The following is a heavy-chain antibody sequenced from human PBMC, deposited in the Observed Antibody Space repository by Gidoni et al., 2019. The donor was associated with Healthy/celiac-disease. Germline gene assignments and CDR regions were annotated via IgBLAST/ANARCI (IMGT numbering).Heavy chain of an antibody. V-gene: IGHV4-30-4*01. Sequence: QVQLQESGPGLVKPSQTLSLTCTVSGGSICSGDYYWSWIRQPPGKGLEWIGYIYYSGSTYYNPSLKSRVTISVDTSKNQFSLKLSSVTAADTAVYYCASSVTHIQLWSGYDYWGQGTLVTVSS. D-gene: IGHD5-18*01. CDR2: IYYSGST. CDR1: GGSICSGDYY. CDR3: ASSVTHIQLWSGYDY. J-gene: IGHJ4*02.